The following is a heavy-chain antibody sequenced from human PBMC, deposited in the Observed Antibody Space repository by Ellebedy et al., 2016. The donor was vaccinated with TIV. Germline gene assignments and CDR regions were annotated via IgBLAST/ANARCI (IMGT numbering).Heavy chain of an antibody. CDR2: IDNDGSNT. CDR3: ARDKPHNWFDP. V-gene: IGHV3-74*01. Sequence: PGGSLRLSCAASGFTFSSFWMHRVRQAPGKGLVWVSRIDNDGSNTVYADPVRGRFTISRDNAKNTLYLQMNNLRAEDTAVYYCARDKPHNWFDPWGQGTLVTVSS. CDR1: GFTFSSFW. J-gene: IGHJ5*02.